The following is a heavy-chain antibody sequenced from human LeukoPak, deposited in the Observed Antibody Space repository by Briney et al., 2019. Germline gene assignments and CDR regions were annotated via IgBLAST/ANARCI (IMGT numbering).Heavy chain of an antibody. CDR3: TTIKRGNIFGYFDF. V-gene: IGHV4-59*11. J-gene: IGHJ4*02. Sequence: SETLSLTCTVSGGSMTTHHWNWIRQTPGEGREWIGYVFDSGRTKENPSLKSRVTLSADRSKNQLSLRLSSVTAADTAVYYCTTIKRGNIFGYFDFWGQGILVTVSS. CDR1: GGSMTTHH. D-gene: IGHD5-18*01. CDR2: VFDSGRT.